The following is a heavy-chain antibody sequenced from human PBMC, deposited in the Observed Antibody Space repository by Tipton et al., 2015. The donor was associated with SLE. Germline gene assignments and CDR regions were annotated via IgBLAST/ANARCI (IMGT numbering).Heavy chain of an antibody. CDR3: AREWVTMVQGVQGGMDV. V-gene: IGHV4-31*03. D-gene: IGHD3-10*01. J-gene: IGHJ6*02. CDR1: GGSISSGGYY. CDR2: IYYSGST. Sequence: TLSLTCTVSGGSISSGGYYWSWIRQHPGKGLEWIGYIYYSGSTYYNPSLKSRVTISVDTSKNQFSLKLSSVIAADTAVYYCAREWVTMVQGVQGGMDVWGQGTTVTVSS.